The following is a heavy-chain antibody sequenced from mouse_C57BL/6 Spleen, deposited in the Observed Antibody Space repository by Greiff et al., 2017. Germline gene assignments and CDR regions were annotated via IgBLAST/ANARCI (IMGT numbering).Heavy chain of an antibody. CDR3: TRCFYYGNYVWFAY. J-gene: IGHJ3*01. Sequence: EVQLQQSGTVLARPGASVKMSCKTSGYTFTSYWMHWVKQRPGQGLEWIGAIYPGNSDTSYNQKFKGKAKLTAVTSASTAYMELSSLTNEDSAVYYCTRCFYYGNYVWFAYWGQGTLVTVSA. CDR2: IYPGNSDT. V-gene: IGHV1-5*01. D-gene: IGHD2-1*01. CDR1: GYTFTSYW.